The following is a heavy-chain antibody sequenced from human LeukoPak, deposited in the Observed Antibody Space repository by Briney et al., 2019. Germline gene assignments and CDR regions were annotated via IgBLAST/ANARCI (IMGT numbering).Heavy chain of an antibody. V-gene: IGHV4-38-2*01. D-gene: IGHD2-2*02. CDR2: IYHSGST. Sequence: SETLSLTCAVSGYSISSGYYWGWIRQPPGKGLEWIGSIYHSGSTYYNPSLKSRVTISVDTSKNQFSLKLSSVTAADTAVYYCARHGWCSSTSCYTFWFDPWGQGILVTVSS. CDR1: GYSISSGYY. J-gene: IGHJ5*02. CDR3: ARHGWCSSTSCYTFWFDP.